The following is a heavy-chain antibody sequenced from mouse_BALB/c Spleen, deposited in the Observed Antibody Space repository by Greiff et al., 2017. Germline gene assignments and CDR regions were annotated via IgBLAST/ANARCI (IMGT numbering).Heavy chain of an antibody. Sequence: QVQLQQPGAELVKPGASVKLSCKASGYTFTSYWMHWVKQRPGQGLEWIGEINPSNGRTNYNEKFKSKATLTVDKSSSTAYMQLSSLTSEDSAVYYCAREGDYDGRFAYWGQGTLVTVSA. CDR1: GYTFTSYW. CDR2: INPSNGRT. CDR3: AREGDYDGRFAY. D-gene: IGHD2-4*01. J-gene: IGHJ3*01. V-gene: IGHV1S81*02.